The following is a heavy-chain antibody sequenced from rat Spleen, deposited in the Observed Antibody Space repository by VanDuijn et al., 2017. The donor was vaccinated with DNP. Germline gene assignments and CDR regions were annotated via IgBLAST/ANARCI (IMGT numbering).Heavy chain of an antibody. CDR3: ARYDTTGISTYDH. V-gene: IGHV3-1*01. J-gene: IGHJ2*01. Sequence: EVRLQESGPGLVQPSQSLSLTCSVTGYSITSNYWGWIRKFPGNKMEWIGHISYTGSATYNPSLKSRLSITRDTAKIQFFLQLNSVTTEDTATYYCARYDTTGISTYDHWGQGVLVTVSS. CDR2: ISYTGSA. CDR1: GYSITSNY. D-gene: IGHD1-9*01.